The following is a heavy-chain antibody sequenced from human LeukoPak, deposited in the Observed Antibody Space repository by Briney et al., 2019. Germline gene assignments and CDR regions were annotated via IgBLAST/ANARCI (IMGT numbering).Heavy chain of an antibody. CDR3: ARSPSYYGSAHYFDY. J-gene: IGHJ4*02. CDR2: IYSDGST. CDR1: EFTVSSNY. V-gene: IGHV3-53*01. Sequence: GGSLRLSCAASEFTVSSNYMSWVRQAPGKGLELVSVIYSDGSTYYADSVKGRFTISRDNSKNTLYLQMNSLGAEDTAVYYCARSPSYYGSAHYFDYWGQGTLVTVSS. D-gene: IGHD3-10*01.